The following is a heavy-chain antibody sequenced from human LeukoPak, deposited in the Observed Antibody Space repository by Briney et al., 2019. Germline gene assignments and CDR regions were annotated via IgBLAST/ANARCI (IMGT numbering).Heavy chain of an antibody. CDR1: GYTFTDYY. CDR3: ARARWQLVPYFDS. CDR2: INPNSGGT. Sequence: ASVTVSCKASGYTFTDYYMHWVRQAPGQGLEWMGWINPNSGGTNFAQKFQGRVAMTRDTSISTAYLELGSPRSDDTAVYFRARARWQLVPYFDSWGQGTLVTVSS. D-gene: IGHD6-6*01. J-gene: IGHJ4*02. V-gene: IGHV1-2*02.